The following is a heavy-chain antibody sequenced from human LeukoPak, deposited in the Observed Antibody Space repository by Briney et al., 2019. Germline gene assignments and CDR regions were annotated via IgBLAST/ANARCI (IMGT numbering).Heavy chain of an antibody. CDR3: ARVASEWLYNWFDP. J-gene: IGHJ5*02. CDR2: ISSSSSYI. V-gene: IGHV3-21*01. D-gene: IGHD6-19*01. CDR1: GFTFSSYS. Sequence: GGSLRLSCAASGFTFSSYSMNWVRQAPGKGLEWVSSISSSSSYIYYADSVKGRFTISRDNAKNSLYLQMNSLRAEDTAVYHCARVASEWLYNWFDPWGQGTLVTVSS.